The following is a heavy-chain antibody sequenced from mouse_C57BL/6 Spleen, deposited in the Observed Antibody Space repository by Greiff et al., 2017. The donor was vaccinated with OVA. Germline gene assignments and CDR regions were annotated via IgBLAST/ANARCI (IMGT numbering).Heavy chain of an antibody. J-gene: IGHJ4*01. CDR2: IDPETGGT. D-gene: IGHD1-3*01. CDR1: GYTFTGYE. Sequence: VQLQQSGAELVRPGASVTLSCKASGYTFTGYEMHWVKQTPVHGLEWIGAIDPETGGTAYNQKFKGKAILTADKSSSTAYMELRSLTSEDSAVYYCTRRSVDGYWAMDYWGQGTSVTVSS. CDR3: TRRSVDGYWAMDY. V-gene: IGHV1-15*01.